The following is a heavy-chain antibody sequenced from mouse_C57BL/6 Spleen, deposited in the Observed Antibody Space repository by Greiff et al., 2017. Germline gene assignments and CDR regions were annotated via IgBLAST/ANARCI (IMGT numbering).Heavy chain of an antibody. CDR3: TDYGSSSFAY. J-gene: IGHJ3*01. Sequence: QVQLQQSGPELVKPGASVKISCKASGYTFTDYEMHWVKQTPVHGLEWIGAIDPETGGTAYNQKFKGKAILTADKSSSTAYMELRSLTSEDSAVYYCTDYGSSSFAYWGQGTLVTVSA. CDR2: IDPETGGT. V-gene: IGHV1-15*01. CDR1: GYTFTDYE. D-gene: IGHD1-1*01.